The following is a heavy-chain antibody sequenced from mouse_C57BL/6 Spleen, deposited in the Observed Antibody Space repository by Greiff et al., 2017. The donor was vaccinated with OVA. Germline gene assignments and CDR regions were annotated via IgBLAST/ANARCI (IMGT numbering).Heavy chain of an antibody. CDR3: ARVYYYGSSEYFDY. Sequence: EVKVVESGGGLVKPGGSLKLSCAASGFTFSSYTMSWVRQTPEKRLEWVATISGGGGNTYYPDSVKGRFTISRDNAKNTLYLQMSSLRSEDTALYYCARVYYYGSSEYFDYWGQGTTLTVSS. CDR1: GFTFSSYT. V-gene: IGHV5-9*01. CDR2: ISGGGGNT. J-gene: IGHJ2*01. D-gene: IGHD1-1*01.